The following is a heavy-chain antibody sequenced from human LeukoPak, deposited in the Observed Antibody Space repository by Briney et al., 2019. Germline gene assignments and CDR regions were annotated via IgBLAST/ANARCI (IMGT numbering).Heavy chain of an antibody. Sequence: GGSLRLSCAASGFTVSTNYMNWVRQAPGKGLEWVSVIYSGGTTCYADSVRGRFSISRDTSKNTLYLQMNSLRAEDTAVYYCARGSVRAFDIWGQGTMVTVSS. CDR1: GFTVSTNY. CDR3: ARGSVRAFDI. V-gene: IGHV3-53*01. D-gene: IGHD1-26*01. J-gene: IGHJ3*02. CDR2: IYSGGTT.